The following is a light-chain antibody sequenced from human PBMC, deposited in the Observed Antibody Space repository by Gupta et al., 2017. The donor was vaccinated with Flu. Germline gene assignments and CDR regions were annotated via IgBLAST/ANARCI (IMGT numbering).Light chain of an antibody. V-gene: IGKV3-15*01. J-gene: IGKJ4*01. CDR1: QSLSSN. Sequence: EIVMTQSPATLSVSPGERATLSCRASQSLSSNLAWYQHKPGQAPRLLFYGASTRATDIPARCSGSGSGTEFTLTISSLQSEDFAVYYCQQYNNWPRTFGGGTKVEIK. CDR3: QQYNNWPRT. CDR2: GAS.